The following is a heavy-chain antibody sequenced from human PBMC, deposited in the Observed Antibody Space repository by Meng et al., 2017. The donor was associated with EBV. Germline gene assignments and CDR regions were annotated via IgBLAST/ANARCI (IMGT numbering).Heavy chain of an antibody. J-gene: IGHJ4*02. D-gene: IGHD3-10*01. Sequence: QVQVVKSVGGVKKPGSSVKVSGKLSGGPFRYYAISWVRQAPGQGLEWLGGFLPRLGAPNYAQKFHGRVKITADESTSTHYMDLSSLRSEDTAIYYCASESGRGYTPDYWGQGTLVTVSS. CDR3: ASESGRGYTPDY. V-gene: IGHV1-69*01. CDR1: GGPFRYYA. CDR2: FLPRLGAP.